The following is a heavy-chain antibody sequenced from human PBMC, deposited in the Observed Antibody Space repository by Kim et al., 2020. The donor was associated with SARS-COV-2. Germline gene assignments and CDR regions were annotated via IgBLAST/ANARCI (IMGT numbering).Heavy chain of an antibody. V-gene: IGHV4-39*01. CDR1: DGSISSNTYY. CDR2: LYYSGSA. D-gene: IGHD6-13*01. J-gene: IGHJ4*02. Sequence: SETLSLTCTVSDGSISSNTYYWGWIRQPPGKGLEWIGSLYYSGSAYYNPSLKSRVTISVDTSKNQFSLNLNSVTAADTAVYFCARKAYSGWYYFDFWGQGTLVTVSS. CDR3: ARKAYSGWYYFDF.